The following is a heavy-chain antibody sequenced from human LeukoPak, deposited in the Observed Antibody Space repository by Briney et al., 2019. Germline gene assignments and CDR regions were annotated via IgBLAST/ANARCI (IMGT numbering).Heavy chain of an antibody. D-gene: IGHD5-18*01. J-gene: IGHJ4*02. CDR2: ISGSGGST. V-gene: IGHV3-23*01. Sequence: GGSLRLSCAASGFTFSSYAMSWVRQAPGKGLEWVSAISGSGGSTYYADSVKGRFTISRDNSKNTLYLQMNGLRAEDTAVYYCAKRDVGYSYGYGYWGQGTLVTVSS. CDR1: GFTFSSYA. CDR3: AKRDVGYSYGYGY.